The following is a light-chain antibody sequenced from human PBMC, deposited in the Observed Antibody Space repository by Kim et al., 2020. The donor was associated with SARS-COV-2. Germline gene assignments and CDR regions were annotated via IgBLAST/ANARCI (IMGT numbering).Light chain of an antibody. CDR3: QQYGSSPLT. J-gene: IGKJ4*01. CDR2: GAS. Sequence: PGEKATLSCRASQRVSRTYLAWYQQKPGQAPRLLIYGASYRATGIPDRFSGSGSETDFSLTINRLEPEDFAVYYCQQYGSSPLTFGGGTKV. CDR1: QRVSRTY. V-gene: IGKV3-20*01.